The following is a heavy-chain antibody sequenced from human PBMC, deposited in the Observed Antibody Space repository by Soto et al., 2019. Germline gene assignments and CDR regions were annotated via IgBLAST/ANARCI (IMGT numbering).Heavy chain of an antibody. V-gene: IGHV5-51*01. CDR1: GYSFTTYW. J-gene: IGHJ6*02. CDR3: ARPRSGSYRLDYYGTDV. Sequence: GESLKISCKGSGYSFTTYWIAWVRQMPGKGLEWMGIIYPGDSDARYSPSSEGQVTISADRSISTAYLRWSSLKASDTAMYYCARPRSGSYRLDYYGTDVWAQGTTVTVS. D-gene: IGHD3-10*01. CDR2: IYPGDSDA.